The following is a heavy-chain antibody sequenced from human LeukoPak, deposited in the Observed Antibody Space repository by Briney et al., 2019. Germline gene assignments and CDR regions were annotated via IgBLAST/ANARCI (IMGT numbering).Heavy chain of an antibody. J-gene: IGHJ6*02. V-gene: IGHV3-13*04. Sequence: PGGSLRLSFSPSGFTLSKDDIHCVRQVTGKGLEWVSTISSRGDTYYSGSVKGRFTISRDNAKNSLYLQMNSLRAGDTAVEYCARDGQNQYGMDVWGQGTTVTVSS. D-gene: IGHD1-14*01. CDR1: GFTLSKDD. CDR3: ARDGQNQYGMDV. CDR2: ISSRGDT.